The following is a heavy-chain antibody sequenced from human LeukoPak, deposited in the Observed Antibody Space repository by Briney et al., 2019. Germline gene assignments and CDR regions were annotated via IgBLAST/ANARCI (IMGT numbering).Heavy chain of an antibody. D-gene: IGHD4-17*01. CDR2: IPDSGNT. CDR3: AGNDYGDYNYYMDV. J-gene: IGHJ6*03. Sequence: SETLSLTCTVSGDSFNNGLYWGWIRPPPGKGLEWIGSIPDSGNTYYNPSLKSRVTISVDTSKKQFSLKLNSVTAADTAVYYCAGNDYGDYNYYMDVWGKGTTVTVSS. CDR1: GDSFNNGLY. V-gene: IGHV4-38-2*02.